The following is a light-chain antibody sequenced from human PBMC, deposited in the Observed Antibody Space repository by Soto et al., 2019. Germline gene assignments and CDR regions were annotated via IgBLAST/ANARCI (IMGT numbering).Light chain of an antibody. J-gene: IGLJ3*02. CDR2: DNN. CDR1: SSNIGNNY. V-gene: IGLV1-51*01. Sequence: QSVLTQPPSVSAAPGQKVTISCSGSSSNIGNNYVSWYQQLPGTAPKLLIYDNNKRPSGIPDRFSGSKSATSATLGITGLQTGDEADYCCGTWDNSLSAGVFGGGTKLTVL. CDR3: GTWDNSLSAGV.